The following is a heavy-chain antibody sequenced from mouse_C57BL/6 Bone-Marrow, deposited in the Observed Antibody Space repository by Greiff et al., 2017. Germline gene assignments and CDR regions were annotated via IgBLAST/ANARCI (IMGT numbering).Heavy chain of an antibody. CDR2: ISSGSSTI. V-gene: IGHV5-17*01. CDR3: AKIYGGLFAY. CDR1: GFTFSDYG. Sequence: VQLQQSGGGLVKPGGSLKLSCAASGFTFSDYGMHWVRQAPEKGLEWVAYISSGSSTIYYADPVKGRFTISTDNATTTLFLHLTSLRSEATAMYYCAKIYGGLFAYWGQGTMLTVSA. D-gene: IGHD1-1*02. J-gene: IGHJ3*01.